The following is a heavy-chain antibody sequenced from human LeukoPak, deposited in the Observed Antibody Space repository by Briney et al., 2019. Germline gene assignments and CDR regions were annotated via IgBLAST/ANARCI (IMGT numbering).Heavy chain of an antibody. J-gene: IGHJ4*02. Sequence: PSETLSLTCAVYGGSFSGYYWSWTRQPPGKGLEWIGEINHSGSTNYNPSLKSRVTISVDTSKNQFSLKLSSVTAADTAVYYCARDDYYGSGSYYNVFTSFDYWGQGTLVTVSS. V-gene: IGHV4-34*01. CDR2: INHSGST. CDR1: GGSFSGYY. CDR3: ARDDYYGSGSYYNVFTSFDY. D-gene: IGHD3-10*01.